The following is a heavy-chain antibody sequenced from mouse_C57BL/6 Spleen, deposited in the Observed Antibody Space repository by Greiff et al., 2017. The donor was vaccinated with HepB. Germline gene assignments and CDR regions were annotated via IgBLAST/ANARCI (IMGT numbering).Heavy chain of an antibody. CDR1: GFTFSSYA. V-gene: IGHV5-4*01. J-gene: IGHJ2*01. Sequence: EVQGVESGGGLVKPGGSLKLSCAASGFTFSSYAMSWVRQTPEKRLEWVATISDGGSYTYYPDNVKGRFTISRDNAKNNLYLQMSHLKSEDTAMYYCARGGGYYYGSSPYFDYWGQGTTLTVSS. CDR2: ISDGGSYT. D-gene: IGHD1-1*01. CDR3: ARGGGYYYGSSPYFDY.